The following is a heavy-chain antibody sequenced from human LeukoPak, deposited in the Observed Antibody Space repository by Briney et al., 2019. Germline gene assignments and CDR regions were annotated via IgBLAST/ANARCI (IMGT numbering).Heavy chain of an antibody. V-gene: IGHV4-59*01. D-gene: IGHD6-13*01. J-gene: IGHJ6*02. CDR2: IYYSGST. Sequence: SETLSLTCTVSGGSISSYYWSWLRQPPGKGLEWIGYIYYSGSTNYNPSLKSRVTISVDTSKNQFSLKLSSVTAADTAVYYCARDMEVGQSGGSSWFYSFGMDVWGQGTTVTVSS. CDR3: ARDMEVGQSGGSSWFYSFGMDV. CDR1: GGSISSYY.